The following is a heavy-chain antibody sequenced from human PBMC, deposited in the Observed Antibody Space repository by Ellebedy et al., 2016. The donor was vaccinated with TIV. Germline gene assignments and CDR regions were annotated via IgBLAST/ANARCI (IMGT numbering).Heavy chain of an antibody. CDR2: ISAYNGNT. D-gene: IGHD6-19*01. CDR3: ARNGWTRPFDY. V-gene: IGHV1-18*01. Sequence: AASVKVSCKASGYTFTSYGISWVRQAPGQGLEWMGWISAYNGNTDFAQKFQGRVTLTTDTSTSTGYMELRSLRSDDTAVYFCARNGWTRPFDYWGQGTLVTVSS. CDR1: GYTFTSYG. J-gene: IGHJ4*02.